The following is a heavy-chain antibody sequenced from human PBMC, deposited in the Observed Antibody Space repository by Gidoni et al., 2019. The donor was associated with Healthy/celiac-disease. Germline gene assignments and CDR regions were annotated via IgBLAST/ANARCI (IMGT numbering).Heavy chain of an antibody. D-gene: IGHD3-3*01. CDR1: GFTFGDYA. CDR2: IRSKAYGGTT. Sequence: EVQLVESGGGLVKPGRSLRLSCTASGFTFGDYAMSWFRQAPGKGLEWVGFIRSKAYGGTTEYAASVKGRFTISRDDSKSIAYLQMNSLKTEDTAVYYCTRLYDFWSGYFPYYYGMDVWGQGTTVTVSS. J-gene: IGHJ6*02. CDR3: TRLYDFWSGYFPYYYGMDV. V-gene: IGHV3-49*05.